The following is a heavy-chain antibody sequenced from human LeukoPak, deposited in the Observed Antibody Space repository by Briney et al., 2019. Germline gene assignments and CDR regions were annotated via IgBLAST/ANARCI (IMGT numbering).Heavy chain of an antibody. D-gene: IGHD3-10*01. V-gene: IGHV1-2*02. J-gene: IGHJ4*02. Sequence: ASVRVSCKASGYTFTGYYMHWVRQAPGQGLEWMGWINPNTGDTHYAQKFQGRVTLTRDTSISTAYMELSRLRSDDTAVYYCARGVYYYGSGSDWGQGTLVTVSS. CDR2: INPNTGDT. CDR3: ARGVYYYGSGSD. CDR1: GYTFTGYY.